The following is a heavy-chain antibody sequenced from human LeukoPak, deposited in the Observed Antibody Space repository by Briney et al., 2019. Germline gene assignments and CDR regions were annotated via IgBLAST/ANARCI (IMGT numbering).Heavy chain of an antibody. CDR2: IIPIFGTA. CDR1: GGTFSSYA. D-gene: IGHD4-11*01. V-gene: IGHV1-69*13. J-gene: IGHJ6*02. CDR3: AHSDSQHYYYYGMDV. Sequence: SVKVSCKASGGTFSSYAISWVRQAPGQGLEWMGGIIPIFGTANYAQKFQGRVTITADESTSTAYMELSSLRSEDTAVYYCAHSDSQHYYYYGMDVWGQGTTVTVSS.